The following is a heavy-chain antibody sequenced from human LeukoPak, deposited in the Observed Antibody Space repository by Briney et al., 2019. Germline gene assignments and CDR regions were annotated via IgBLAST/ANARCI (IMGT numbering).Heavy chain of an antibody. D-gene: IGHD2-2*01. V-gene: IGHV3-43*01. Sequence: GGSLRLSCRASGFTFDDYSMHWVRHSPGRGLEWVALITWCGDGTYYADSVKGRFIISRDNSKRSLWLQMNSLKTEDAGLYFCAKSVVGGEGAYYFDYWGQGTLVTVSS. J-gene: IGHJ4*02. CDR3: AKSVVGGEGAYYFDY. CDR2: ITWCGDGT. CDR1: GFTFDDYS.